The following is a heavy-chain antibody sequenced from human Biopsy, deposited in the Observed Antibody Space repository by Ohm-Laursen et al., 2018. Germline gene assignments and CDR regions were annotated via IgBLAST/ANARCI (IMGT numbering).Heavy chain of an antibody. CDR3: GRAVRNQLLTDP. V-gene: IGHV1-8*01. Sequence: GASVKVSCNVSGYTFTSYDITWVWQASGQGPEWIGWLNPVSGNSNFGQKFRGRVTVTSDTSISTAYMELSGLTSDDTATYYCGRAVRNQLLTDPWGRGTLVTVTS. D-gene: IGHD1-7*01. CDR1: GYTFTSYD. J-gene: IGHJ5*02. CDR2: LNPVSGNS.